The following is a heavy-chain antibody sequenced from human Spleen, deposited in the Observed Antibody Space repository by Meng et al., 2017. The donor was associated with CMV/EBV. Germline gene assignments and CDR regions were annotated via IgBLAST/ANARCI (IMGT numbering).Heavy chain of an antibody. CDR2: FFPADSDT. Sequence: GGSLRLSCKGSGYMFSNYWSGWVRQMPGRGLEWMGVFFPADSDTRYSPSLPGQVTFSADTSLSTPYLQWTSLKASDTAMYSCARAGSGRYTGAFPLDYWAQGTLVTVSS. CDR1: GYMFSNYW. D-gene: IGHD2-8*02. V-gene: IGHV5-51*06. CDR3: ARAGSGRYTGAFPLDY. J-gene: IGHJ4*02.